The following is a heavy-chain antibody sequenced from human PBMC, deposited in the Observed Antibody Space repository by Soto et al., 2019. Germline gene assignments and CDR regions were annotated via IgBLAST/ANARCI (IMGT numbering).Heavy chain of an antibody. CDR2: IIPVFGTT. CDR3: GRGGGPYVWFNEF. CDR1: GGLFSSFA. V-gene: IGHV1-69*01. D-gene: IGHD3-16*01. Sequence: QEQLVQSGPEVKKPGSSVKVSCKDSGGLFSSFAISWVRQAPGQGLEWLGGIIPVFGTTNYAEKFQGSLTITADESTNTAYTVLSSLTSGDTAMYYCGRGGGPYVWFNEFWGQGTLVTVSS. J-gene: IGHJ4*02.